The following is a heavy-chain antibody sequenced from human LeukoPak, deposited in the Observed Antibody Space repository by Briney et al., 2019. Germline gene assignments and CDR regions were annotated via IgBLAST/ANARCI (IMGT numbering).Heavy chain of an antibody. CDR3: AHKGATLIAFDI. CDR1: GFSLSNARMG. Sequence: SGPVLVKPTETLTLACTVSGFSLSNARMGVSWIRQPPGKALEWLALIYWDDDKRYSPSLKSRLSITKDTSKNQVVLTVTNVDPVDTATYYCAHKGATLIAFDIWGQGTMVTVSS. D-gene: IGHD1-26*01. J-gene: IGHJ3*02. CDR2: IYWDDDK. V-gene: IGHV2-5*08.